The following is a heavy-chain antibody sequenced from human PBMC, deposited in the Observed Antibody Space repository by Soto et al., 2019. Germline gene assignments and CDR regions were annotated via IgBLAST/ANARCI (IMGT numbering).Heavy chain of an antibody. Sequence: SETLSLTCTVSGGSISSYYWSWIRQPPGRGLEWIGYIYYSGSTNYNPSLKSRVTISVDTSKNQFSLKLSSVTAADTAVYYCARDRLSITIFGVDYYGMDVWGQGTTVTVSS. J-gene: IGHJ6*02. V-gene: IGHV4-59*01. CDR2: IYYSGST. D-gene: IGHD3-3*01. CDR3: ARDRLSITIFGVDYYGMDV. CDR1: GGSISSYY.